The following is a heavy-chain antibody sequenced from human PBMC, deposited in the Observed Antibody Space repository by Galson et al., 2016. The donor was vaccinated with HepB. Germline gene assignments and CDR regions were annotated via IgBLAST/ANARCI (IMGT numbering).Heavy chain of an antibody. V-gene: IGHV1-3*01. CDR1: GYSFTSYI. CDR3: AAGLQFYLYYGMDV. Sequence: SVKVSCKASGYSFTSYIMHWVRQAPGQSLERMGWINGGNGNTEYSQNFQGRVSITRDTSASTAYMEVSSLRSEDTAVYYCAAGLQFYLYYGMDVWGQGTTVIVSS. J-gene: IGHJ6*02. D-gene: IGHD4-11*01. CDR2: INGGNGNT.